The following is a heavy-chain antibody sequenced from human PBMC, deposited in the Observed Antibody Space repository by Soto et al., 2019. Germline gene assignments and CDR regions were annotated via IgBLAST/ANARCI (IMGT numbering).Heavy chain of an antibody. J-gene: IGHJ4*02. CDR1: GFTFSSYS. Sequence: GGSLRLSCAASGFTFSSYSMNWVRQAPGKGLEWVSSISSSSSYIYYADSVKGRFTISRDNAKNSLYLQMNSLRAEDTAVYYCARGEGMRELPIGRWGQGTLVTVSS. V-gene: IGHV3-21*01. CDR2: ISSSSSYI. D-gene: IGHD1-26*01. CDR3: ARGEGMRELPIGR.